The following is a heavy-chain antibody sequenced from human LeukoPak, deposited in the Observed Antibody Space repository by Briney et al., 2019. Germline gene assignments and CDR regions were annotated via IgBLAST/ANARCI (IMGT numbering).Heavy chain of an antibody. Sequence: PGGSLRLSCAASGFTVSSNYMSWVRQAPGKGLEWVSVIYSGGSTYYADSVKGRFTISRDNPKNTLYLQMNSLRAEDTAVYYCARENWIPDYYYYGMDVWGQGTTVTVSS. CDR1: GFTVSSNY. V-gene: IGHV3-53*01. CDR2: IYSGGST. D-gene: IGHD1-1*01. J-gene: IGHJ6*02. CDR3: ARENWIPDYYYYGMDV.